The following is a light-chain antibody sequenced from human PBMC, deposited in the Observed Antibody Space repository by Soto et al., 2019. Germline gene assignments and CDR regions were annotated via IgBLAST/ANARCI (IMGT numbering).Light chain of an antibody. CDR3: QQYGSSPWT. CDR2: GAS. J-gene: IGKJ1*01. V-gene: IGKV3-20*01. CDR1: QSVSSNY. Sequence: EIVLTQSPGTLSLSPGERATLSCRASQSVSSNYLAWYQQKPGQAPRPLIYGASSRATGIPDRFSGSGAGPDFPLTISRLESEDFAVYYCQQYGSSPWTFGQGTKVELK.